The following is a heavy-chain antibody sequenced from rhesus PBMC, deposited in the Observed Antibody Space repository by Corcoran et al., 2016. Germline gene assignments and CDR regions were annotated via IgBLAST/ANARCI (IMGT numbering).Heavy chain of an antibody. CDR3: ARGSSYSYYGLDS. D-gene: IGHD4-29*01. Sequence: QVKLQQWGEGLVKPSETLSLTCAVYGGSISGYYYWSWIRQPPGKGLGWIGYIYCNSASTNYNPSLKKRASVSRGTANNQFSVKRSSVTAAETAVYYWARGSSYSYYGLDSWGQGVVVTVSS. CDR2: IYCNSAST. CDR1: GGSISGYYY. V-gene: IGHV4-73*01. J-gene: IGHJ6*01.